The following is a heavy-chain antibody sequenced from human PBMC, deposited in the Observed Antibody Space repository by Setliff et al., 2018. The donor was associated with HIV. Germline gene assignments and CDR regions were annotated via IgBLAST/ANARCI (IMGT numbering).Heavy chain of an antibody. CDR1: GYSISSGYY. CDR3: ASPASDSSTVNGADY. V-gene: IGHV4-38-2*01. CDR2: IHHSGST. D-gene: IGHD6-13*01. Sequence: SETLSLTCAVSGYSISSGYYWGWIRQPPGKGLEWIGTIHHSGSTYYNPSLKSRVTISVDTSKNQFSLKLSSVTAADTAVYYCASPASDSSTVNGADYWGQGTLVTVSS. J-gene: IGHJ4*02.